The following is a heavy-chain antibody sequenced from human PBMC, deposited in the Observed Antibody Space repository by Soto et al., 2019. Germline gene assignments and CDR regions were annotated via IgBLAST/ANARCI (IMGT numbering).Heavy chain of an antibody. CDR3: AKQRADYGSGADTFYFDS. CDR2: GGTT. Sequence: GGTTYYADSVKGRFIISRDNSKSTLYLLMNSLRAEDTALYYCAKQRADYGSGADTFYFDSWGQGALVTVSS. D-gene: IGHD3-10*01. V-gene: IGHV3-23*01. J-gene: IGHJ4*02.